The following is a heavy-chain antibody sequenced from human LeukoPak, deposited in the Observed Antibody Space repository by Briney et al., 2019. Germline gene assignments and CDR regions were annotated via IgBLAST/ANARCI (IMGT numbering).Heavy chain of an antibody. D-gene: IGHD2-2*01. V-gene: IGHV4-4*07. CDR3: ARDPVVGPFDL. CDR2: IYTSGST. CDR1: GGSISSYH. J-gene: IGHJ2*01. Sequence: SETLSLTCTVSGGSISSYHWSWIRQPAGKGLEWIGRIYTSGSTNYNPSLKSRVTMSVDTSKNQFSLKLSSVTAADTAVYCCARDPVVGPFDLWGRGTLVTVSS.